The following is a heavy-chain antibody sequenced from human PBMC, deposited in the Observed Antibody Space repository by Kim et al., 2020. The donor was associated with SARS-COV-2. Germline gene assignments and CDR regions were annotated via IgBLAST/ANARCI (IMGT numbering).Heavy chain of an antibody. V-gene: IGHV3-30*18. D-gene: IGHD3-3*01. CDR2: ISYDGSNK. Sequence: GGSLRLSCAASGFTFSSYGMHWVRQAPGKGLEWVAVISYDGSNKYYADSVKGRFTISRDNSKNTLYLQMNSLRAEDTAVYYCAKDFWSGYTIDHPDYWGQGTLVTVSS. J-gene: IGHJ4*02. CDR1: GFTFSSYG. CDR3: AKDFWSGYTIDHPDY.